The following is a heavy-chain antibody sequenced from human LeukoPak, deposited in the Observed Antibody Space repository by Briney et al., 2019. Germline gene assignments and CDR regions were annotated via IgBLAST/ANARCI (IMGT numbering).Heavy chain of an antibody. V-gene: IGHV4-39*07. CDR2: IYHSGST. J-gene: IGHJ4*02. CDR1: GGSISSSSYY. Sequence: SETLSLTCTVSGGSISSSSYYWGWVRQPPGRGLEWVGSIYHSGSTNYNPSLKSRVTISVDKSKNQFSLKLSSVTAADTAVYYCARDSSVTTGTFDYWGQGTLVTVSS. CDR3: ARDSSVTTGTFDY. D-gene: IGHD4-17*01.